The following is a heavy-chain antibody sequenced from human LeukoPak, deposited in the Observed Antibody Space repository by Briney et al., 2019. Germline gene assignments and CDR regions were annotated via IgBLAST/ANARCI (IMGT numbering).Heavy chain of an antibody. CDR1: GGSISSYY. V-gene: IGHV4-59*01. CDR2: IYYSGST. J-gene: IGHJ6*02. Sequence: SGTLSLTCTVSGGSISSYYWRWIRQPPGKGLEWIGYIYYSGSTNYNPSLKSRVTISVDTSKNQFSLKLSSVTAADTAVYYCARSRGVGATKNYYYGMDVWGQGTTVTVSS. CDR3: ARSRGVGATKNYYYGMDV. D-gene: IGHD1-26*01.